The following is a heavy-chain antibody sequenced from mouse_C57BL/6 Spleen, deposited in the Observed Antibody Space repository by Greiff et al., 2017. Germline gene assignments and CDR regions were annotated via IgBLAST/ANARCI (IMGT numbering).Heavy chain of an antibody. D-gene: IGHD1-1*01. CDR1: GYTFTDYE. CDR3: ASGSSYWYFDV. CDR2: IEPETGGT. V-gene: IGHV1-15*01. Sequence: QVQLQQSGAELVRPGASVTLSCKASGYTFTDYEMHWVKQTPVHGLEWIGAIEPETGGTAYNQKFKGKAILTADKSSSTAYMELRSLTSEDTAVYYCASGSSYWYFDVWGTGTTVTVSS. J-gene: IGHJ1*03.